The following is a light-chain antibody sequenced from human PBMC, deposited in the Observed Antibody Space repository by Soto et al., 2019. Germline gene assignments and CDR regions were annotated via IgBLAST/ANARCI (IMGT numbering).Light chain of an antibody. V-gene: IGKV3-20*01. J-gene: IGKJ2*01. CDR1: QSVSSTF. Sequence: EIVLMQSPRTLSLSPGERATLSCRASQSVSSTFLSWYQQKPGQAPRLLIFDASTRASGIPDRFSGSGSGTDFTLTISRLELEDFAVYFCQQYGNSPYTFGQGTKLEI. CDR2: DAS. CDR3: QQYGNSPYT.